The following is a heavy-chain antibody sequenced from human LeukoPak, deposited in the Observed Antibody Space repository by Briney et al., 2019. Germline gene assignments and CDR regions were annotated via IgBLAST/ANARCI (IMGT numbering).Heavy chain of an antibody. CDR2: IYPGDSDT. D-gene: IGHD3-22*01. CDR1: GYSFTSYW. J-gene: IGHJ3*02. Sequence: GESLKISCKGSGYSFTSYWIGWARQMPGKGLEWMGIIYPGDSDTRYSPSFQGQVTISVDKSVSTAYLQWSSLKASDTAMYYCARLPDYYDTSGYRYPFDIWGQGTMVTVSS. V-gene: IGHV5-51*01. CDR3: ARLPDYYDTSGYRYPFDI.